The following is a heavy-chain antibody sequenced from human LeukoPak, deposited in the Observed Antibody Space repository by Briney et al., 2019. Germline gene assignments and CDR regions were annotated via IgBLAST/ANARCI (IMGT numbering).Heavy chain of an antibody. CDR3: ASPYSSSSLYYYYDMDV. V-gene: IGHV3-66*01. Sequence: GGSLRLSCAASGFTVSSNYMSWVRQAPGKGLEWVSVIYSGGSTYYADSVEGRFTISRDNSKNTLYLQMNSLRAEDTAVYYCASPYSSSSLYYYYDMDVWGQGTTATVSS. CDR2: IYSGGST. CDR1: GFTVSSNY. J-gene: IGHJ6*02. D-gene: IGHD6-6*01.